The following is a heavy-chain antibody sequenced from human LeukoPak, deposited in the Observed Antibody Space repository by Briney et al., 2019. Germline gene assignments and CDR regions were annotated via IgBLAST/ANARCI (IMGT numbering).Heavy chain of an antibody. Sequence: GGSLRLSCAASGFTFRDYWMTWVRQAPGKGLEWVANIKRDGSEKYYVDSVRGRFIISRDNAKNSLYLQMNSLRAEDTAVYYCAKDQLRYYDSSGYYRLWGQGALVTVSS. CDR1: GFTFRDYW. CDR3: AKDQLRYYDSSGYYRL. CDR2: IKRDGSEK. D-gene: IGHD3-22*01. V-gene: IGHV3-7*03. J-gene: IGHJ4*02.